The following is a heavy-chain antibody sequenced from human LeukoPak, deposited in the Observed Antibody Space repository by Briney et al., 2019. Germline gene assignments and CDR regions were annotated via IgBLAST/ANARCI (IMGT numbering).Heavy chain of an antibody. J-gene: IGHJ4*02. D-gene: IGHD6-19*01. Sequence: GGSLRLSCAASGFTFSDYYMSWIRQAPGKGLEWVSYISSSSSYTNYADSVKGRFTISRDNAKNSLYLQMNSLRAEDTAVYYCARESGSVWSFDYWGQGTLVTVSS. CDR3: ARESGSVWSFDY. CDR2: ISSSSSYT. CDR1: GFTFSDYY. V-gene: IGHV3-11*05.